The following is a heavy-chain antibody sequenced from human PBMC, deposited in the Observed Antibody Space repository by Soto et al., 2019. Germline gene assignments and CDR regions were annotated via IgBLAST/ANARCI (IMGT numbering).Heavy chain of an antibody. V-gene: IGHV1-58*01. D-gene: IGHD2-2*01. CDR3: AADPRGIVLVPAAPNDY. CDR1: GFTFTSSA. CDR2: IVVGSGNT. Sequence: QMQLVQSGPEVKKPGTSVKVSCKASGFTFTSSAVQWVRQARGQRLEWIGWIVVGSGNTNYAQKFQERVTITRDMSTSTAYMELSSLRSEDTAVYYCAADPRGIVLVPAAPNDYWGQGTLVTVSS. J-gene: IGHJ4*02.